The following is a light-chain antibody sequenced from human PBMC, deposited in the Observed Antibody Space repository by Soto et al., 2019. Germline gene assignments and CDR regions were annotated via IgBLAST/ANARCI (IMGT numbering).Light chain of an antibody. J-gene: IGLJ1*01. Sequence: QSALTQPASVSGSPGQSITISCTGTSSDVGGYNYVSWYQQHPGQVPKLTIYEVTNRPSGVSSRFSGSKSGNTASLTISGLQAEDEADYYCSSYAGSSNVFGTGTKLTVL. CDR2: EVT. V-gene: IGLV2-14*01. CDR1: SSDVGGYNY. CDR3: SSYAGSSNV.